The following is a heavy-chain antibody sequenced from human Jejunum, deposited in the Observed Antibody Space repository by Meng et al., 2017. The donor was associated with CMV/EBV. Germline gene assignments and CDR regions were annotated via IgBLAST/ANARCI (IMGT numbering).Heavy chain of an antibody. CDR1: GFTFTNYW. J-gene: IGHJ4*02. CDR3: ARHFDSSVSV. Sequence: VQWVESGGGLVQPGGSLRLSCAASGFTFTNYWMHWVRQAPGKGLEWVAGIKGDGSETYYMDSVKGRFTISSDSAKNSLYLQMNSLGAEDTAIYYCARHFDSSVSVWGQGTLVTVSS. CDR2: IKGDGSET. D-gene: IGHD3-22*01. V-gene: IGHV3-7*02.